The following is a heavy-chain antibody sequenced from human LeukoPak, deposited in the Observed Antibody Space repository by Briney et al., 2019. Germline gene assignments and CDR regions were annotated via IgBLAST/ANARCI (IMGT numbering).Heavy chain of an antibody. J-gene: IGHJ4*02. Sequence: GGSLRLSCAASGFTFSSYAMSWVRQAPGKGLEWVSAISGSGGSTYYADSVKGRFTISRDSSKNTLYLQMNSLRAEDTAVYYCAKAKGYSYGYATVYFDYWGQGTLVTVSS. V-gene: IGHV3-23*01. CDR3: AKAKGYSYGYATVYFDY. CDR2: ISGSGGST. D-gene: IGHD5-18*01. CDR1: GFTFSSYA.